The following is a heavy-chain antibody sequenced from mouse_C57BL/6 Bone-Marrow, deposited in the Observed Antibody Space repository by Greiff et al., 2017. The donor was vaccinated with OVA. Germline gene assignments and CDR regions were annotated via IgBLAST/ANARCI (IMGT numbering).Heavy chain of an antibody. CDR3: TRSGLLRSYFDY. CDR1: GYTFTDYE. D-gene: IGHD1-1*01. V-gene: IGHV1-15*01. CDR2: IDPETGGT. Sequence: QVQLKESGAELVRPGASVTLSCKASGYTFTDYEMHWVKQTPVHGLEWIGAIDPETGGTAYNQKFKGKAILTADKSSSTAYMELRSLTSEDSAVYYCTRSGLLRSYFDYWGQGTTLTVSS. J-gene: IGHJ2*01.